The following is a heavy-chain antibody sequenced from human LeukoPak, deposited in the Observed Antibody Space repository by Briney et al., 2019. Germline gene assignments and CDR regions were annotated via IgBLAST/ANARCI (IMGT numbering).Heavy chain of an antibody. CDR1: GCAISSGDYY. CDR3: ARESGQNP. Sequence: PSETLSLTCTVSGCAISSGDYYWSWVPQPPGTGLEWIGYIYYSGGTYYNPSLKSRVTISVDTSKTQFSLKLSSVTAADTAVYYCARESGQNPWGQGTLVTVSS. J-gene: IGHJ4*02. D-gene: IGHD1-26*01. CDR2: IYYSGGT. V-gene: IGHV4-30-4*08.